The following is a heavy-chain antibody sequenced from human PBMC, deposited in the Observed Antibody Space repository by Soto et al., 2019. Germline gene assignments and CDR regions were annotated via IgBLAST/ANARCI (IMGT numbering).Heavy chain of an antibody. CDR1: GFTFSSYA. CDR3: AKDYDEYFQH. Sequence: EVQLLESGGGLVQPGGSLRLSCAASGFTFSSYAMSWVRQAPGKGLEWVSTISGGGGSTYYADSVKGRFTISRDNSKNTLYLQMNSLRAEDTAAYYCAKDYDEYFQHWGQGTLVTVSS. J-gene: IGHJ1*01. D-gene: IGHD3-22*01. CDR2: ISGGGGST. V-gene: IGHV3-23*01.